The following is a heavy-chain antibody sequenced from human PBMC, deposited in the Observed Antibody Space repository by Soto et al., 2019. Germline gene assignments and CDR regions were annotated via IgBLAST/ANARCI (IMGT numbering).Heavy chain of an antibody. CDR3: ARDQSGSYWNFDY. V-gene: IGHV3-30-3*01. J-gene: IGHJ4*02. CDR2: ISYDGSNK. CDR1: GFTFSSYA. D-gene: IGHD1-26*01. Sequence: QVQLVESGGGVVQPGRSLRLSCAASGFTFSSYAMHWVRQAPGKGLEWVAVISYDGSNKYYADSVKGRFTISRDNSKNTLYLQMNSLRAEDTAVYYCARDQSGSYWNFDYWGQGTLVTVSS.